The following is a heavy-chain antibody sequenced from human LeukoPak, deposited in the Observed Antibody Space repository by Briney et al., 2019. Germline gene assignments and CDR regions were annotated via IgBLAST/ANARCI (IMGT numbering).Heavy chain of an antibody. CDR3: ARLYSSGWYFPY. J-gene: IGHJ4*02. D-gene: IGHD6-19*01. CDR2: ISNNGGYT. Sequence: GGSLRLSCAASGFTFSSSAMSWVRQAPGKGLEWVSAISNNGGYTYYADSVKGRFTISRDNSKNTLYLQMNSLRAEDTAVYYCARLYSSGWYFPYWGQGTLVTVSS. V-gene: IGHV3-23*01. CDR1: GFTFSSSA.